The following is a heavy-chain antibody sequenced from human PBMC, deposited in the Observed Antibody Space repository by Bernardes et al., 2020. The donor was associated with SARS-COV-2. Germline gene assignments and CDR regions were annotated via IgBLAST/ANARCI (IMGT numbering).Heavy chain of an antibody. J-gene: IGHJ4*02. CDR1: GFSLSTSGVG. Sequence: SGPTLVKPTQTLTLTYTFSGFSLSTSGVGVGWIRQPPGKALEWLALIYSNDDKRYSPFLKSRLTVTKDTSKNQVVLTMTNMDPVDTATYFCAHHYLYYWGQGTLVTVSS. V-gene: IGHV2-5*01. D-gene: IGHD3-10*01. CDR2: IYSNDDK. CDR3: AHHYLYY.